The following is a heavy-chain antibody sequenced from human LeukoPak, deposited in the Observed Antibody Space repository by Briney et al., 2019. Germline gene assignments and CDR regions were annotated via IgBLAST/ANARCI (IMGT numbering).Heavy chain of an antibody. D-gene: IGHD4/OR15-4a*01. J-gene: IGHJ4*02. V-gene: IGHV4-59*12. CDR2: MHNGVHT. CDR1: GDSISSYY. CDR3: AATIKRDYGDTNLDY. Sequence: SETLSLTCTVPGDSISSYYWSWIRQPPGKGLEWIGYMHNGVHTNYNPSLKSRVTISGDTSKNQLSLKLTSVTAADTAVYYRAATIKRDYGDTNLDYWGQGALVTVPS.